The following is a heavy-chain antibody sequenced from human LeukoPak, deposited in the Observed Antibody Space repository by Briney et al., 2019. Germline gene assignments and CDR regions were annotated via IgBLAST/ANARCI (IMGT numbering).Heavy chain of an antibody. D-gene: IGHD2-2*01. CDR1: GGSISSGDYY. Sequence: PSETLSLTCTVSGGSISSGDYYWSWIRQPPGKGLEWIGEINHSGSTNYNPSLKSRVTISVDTSKNQFSLKLSSVTAADTAVYYCARVGSALVPAAEPYYFDYWGQGTLVTVSS. V-gene: IGHV4-39*07. CDR2: INHSGST. J-gene: IGHJ4*02. CDR3: ARVGSALVPAAEPYYFDY.